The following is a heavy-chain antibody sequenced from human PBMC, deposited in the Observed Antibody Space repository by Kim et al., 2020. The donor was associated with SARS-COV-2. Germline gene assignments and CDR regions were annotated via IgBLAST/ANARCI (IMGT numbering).Heavy chain of an antibody. CDR3: AKDLAVAEQFDY. J-gene: IGHJ4*02. Sequence: GGSLRLSCAASGVTFSSYGMHWVRQAPGKGLEWVAVIWYDGSNKYYADSVKGRFTISRDNSKNTLYLQMNSLRAEDTAVYYCAKDLAVAEQFDYWGQGTLVTVSS. CDR2: IWYDGSNK. CDR1: GVTFSSYG. V-gene: IGHV3-33*06. D-gene: IGHD6-19*01.